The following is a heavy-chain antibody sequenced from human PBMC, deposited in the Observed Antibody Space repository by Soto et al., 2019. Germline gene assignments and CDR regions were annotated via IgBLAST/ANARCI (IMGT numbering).Heavy chain of an antibody. CDR2: IYHSGST. V-gene: IGHV4-30-2*01. CDR3: ARGSDSGLDY. Sequence: SETLSLTCAVSGGSISSGGYSWSWIRQPPGKGLEWIGYIYHSGSTYYNPSLKSRVTISVDRPKNQFSLKLSSVTAADTAVYYCARGSDSGLDYWGQGTLVTVSS. CDR1: GGSISSGGYS. D-gene: IGHD5-12*01. J-gene: IGHJ4*02.